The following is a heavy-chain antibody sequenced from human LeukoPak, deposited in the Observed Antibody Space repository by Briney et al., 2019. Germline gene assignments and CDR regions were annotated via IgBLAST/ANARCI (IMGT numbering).Heavy chain of an antibody. CDR3: ARGFNDFWSGSQLEY. CDR1: GFIFNVYA. Sequence: GRSLRLSCAASGFIFNVYAMLRVRQAPGKGLEGVAVISYDGGNTYYADSVKGRFTIARDNSKSTLYLQMNSLRSEDTAVYYCARGFNDFWSGSQLEYWGQGTLVTVSS. CDR2: ISYDGGNT. V-gene: IGHV3-30-3*01. J-gene: IGHJ4*02. D-gene: IGHD3-3*01.